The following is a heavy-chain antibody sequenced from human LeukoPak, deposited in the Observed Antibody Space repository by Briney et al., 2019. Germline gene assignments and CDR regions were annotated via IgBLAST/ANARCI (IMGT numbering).Heavy chain of an antibody. CDR2: INPSGGST. CDR3: ARVHKRGYSYGLDFDY. V-gene: IGHV1-46*01. D-gene: IGHD5-18*01. J-gene: IGHJ4*02. Sequence: ASVKVSCKASGYTFTNYGISWVRQAPGQGLEWMGIINPSGGSTSYAQKFQGRVTMTRDTSTSTVYMELSSLRSEDTAVYYCARVHKRGYSYGLDFDYWGQGTLVTVSS. CDR1: GYTFTNYG.